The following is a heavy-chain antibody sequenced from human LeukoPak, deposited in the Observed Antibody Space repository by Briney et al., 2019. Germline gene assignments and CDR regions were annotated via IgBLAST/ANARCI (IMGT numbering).Heavy chain of an antibody. CDR3: ARSLITMVRGVNGMDV. CDR2: ISSSSSTI. D-gene: IGHD3-10*01. CDR1: GFTFSSYA. Sequence: QPGGSLRLSCAASGFTFSSYAMSWVRQAPGKGLEWVSYISSSSSTIYYADSVKGRFTISRDNAKNSLYLQMNSLRAEDTAVYYCARSLITMVRGVNGMDVWGQGTTVTVSS. V-gene: IGHV3-48*04. J-gene: IGHJ6*02.